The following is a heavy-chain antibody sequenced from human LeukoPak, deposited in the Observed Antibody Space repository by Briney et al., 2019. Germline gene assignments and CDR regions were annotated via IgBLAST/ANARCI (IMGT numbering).Heavy chain of an antibody. V-gene: IGHV4-34*01. CDR3: ARGYYPDNDYYYYGMDV. CDR2: INHSGST. Sequence: PSETLSLTCAVYGGSFSGYYWSWIRQPPGKGLEWIGEINHSGSTNYNPSLKSRATISVDTSKNQFSLKLSSVTAADTAVYYCARGYYPDNDYYYYGMDVWGQGTTVTVSS. D-gene: IGHD1-26*01. CDR1: GGSFSGYY. J-gene: IGHJ6*02.